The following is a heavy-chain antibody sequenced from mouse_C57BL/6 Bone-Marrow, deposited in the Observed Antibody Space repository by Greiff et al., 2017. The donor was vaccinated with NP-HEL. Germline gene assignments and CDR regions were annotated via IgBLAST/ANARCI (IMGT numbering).Heavy chain of an antibody. Sequence: EVQLQESGGDLVKPGGSLKLSCAASGFTFSSYGMSWVRQTPDKRLEWVATISSGGSYTYYPDSVKGRFTISRDNAKNTLYLQMSSLKSEDTAMYYCARHGWLLRGFYAMDYWGQGTSVTVSS. J-gene: IGHJ4*01. CDR3: ARHGWLLRGFYAMDY. CDR1: GFTFSSYG. D-gene: IGHD2-3*01. V-gene: IGHV5-6*01. CDR2: ISSGGSYT.